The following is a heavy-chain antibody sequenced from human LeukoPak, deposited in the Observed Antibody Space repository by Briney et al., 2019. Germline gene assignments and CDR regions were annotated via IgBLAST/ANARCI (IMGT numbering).Heavy chain of an antibody. CDR2: TYHRSKRFK. CDR1: GDRVSSNSAT. Sequence: SQTLSLTCAISGDRVSSNSATWNCIRQYPSSGLEWLGRTYHRSKRFKDYAVSVKSQSTIKPATSKNQFSLQLNSVTPEDNAVYYCGRGRSGFDNWGQGTLVTVSS. J-gene: IGHJ4*02. D-gene: IGHD6-19*01. V-gene: IGHV6-1*01. CDR3: GRGRSGFDN.